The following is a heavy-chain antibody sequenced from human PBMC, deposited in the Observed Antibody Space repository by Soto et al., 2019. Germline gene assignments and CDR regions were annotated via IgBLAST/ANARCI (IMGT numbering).Heavy chain of an antibody. D-gene: IGHD3-16*02. V-gene: IGHV3-23*01. J-gene: IGHJ1*01. Sequence: EIQLLESGGGLAQPGGSLRLSCVASGFSFSEDGMSWVRQTPKKTLEWVASISGNKMTTFYPDSVKGRFFISRDNSDNTLHLQMNSLRDDDTAIYYCAKRRLNTITSLSDWWGQGVQVTVSS. CDR1: GFSFSEDG. CDR2: ISGNKMTT. CDR3: AKRRLNTITSLSDW.